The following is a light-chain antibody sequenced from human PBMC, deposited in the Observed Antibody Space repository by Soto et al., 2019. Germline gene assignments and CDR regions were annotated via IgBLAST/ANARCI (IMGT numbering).Light chain of an antibody. CDR2: AAS. CDR3: QQLNTYPIT. V-gene: IGKV1-9*01. Sequence: DIQLTQSPSFLSASVGDRVTITCRASQGISSYLVWYQQRPGKAPKLLIYAASTLQSGVPSRLSGSGSGTEFTLTISSLQPEDFATYYCQQLNTYPITFGLGTRLEIK. CDR1: QGISSY. J-gene: IGKJ5*01.